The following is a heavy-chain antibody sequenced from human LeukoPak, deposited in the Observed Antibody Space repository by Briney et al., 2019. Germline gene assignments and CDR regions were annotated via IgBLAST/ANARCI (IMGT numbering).Heavy chain of an antibody. CDR2: IYHSGST. J-gene: IGHJ4*02. D-gene: IGHD1-26*01. Sequence: SQTLSLTCAVSGGSISSGGYSWSWIRQPPGKGLEWIGYIYHSGSTYYNPSLKSRVTISVDRSKNQFSLKLSSVTAADTAVYYCARDRSRWELLTLWGQGTLVTVSS. V-gene: IGHV4-30-2*01. CDR3: ARDRSRWELLTL. CDR1: GGSISSGGYS.